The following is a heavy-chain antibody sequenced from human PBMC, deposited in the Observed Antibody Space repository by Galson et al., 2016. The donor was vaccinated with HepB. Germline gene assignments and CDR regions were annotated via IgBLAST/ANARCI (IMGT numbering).Heavy chain of an antibody. J-gene: IGHJ4*02. CDR3: ARFGYRLLGGFDY. CDR1: GGSIRSSSYY. CDR2: IFYSGTT. D-gene: IGHD2-2*01. Sequence: SETLSLTCTVSGGSIRSSSYYWGWIRQPPGKGLEWIGSIFYSGTTYYNPSLKSRVTISVDTSKNQFSLRLSSVTAADTAVYYCARFGYRLLGGFDYWGQGTLVTVSS. V-gene: IGHV4-39*01.